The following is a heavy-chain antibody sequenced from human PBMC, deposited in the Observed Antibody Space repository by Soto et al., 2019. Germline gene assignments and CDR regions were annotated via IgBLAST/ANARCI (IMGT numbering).Heavy chain of an antibody. D-gene: IGHD3-10*01. CDR3: ASGPLLWGDV. J-gene: IGHJ6*02. Sequence: QVQLVQSGAEVKKPGASGQVSCKASGYTFTSYAMHWVRQAPGQSLEGMGWINAGNGNTKYSQKFQGRVTITRDTSASTAYTELSSLRSEDTAVYYCASGPLLWGDVWGQGTTVTVSS. CDR2: INAGNGNT. CDR1: GYTFTSYA. V-gene: IGHV1-3*01.